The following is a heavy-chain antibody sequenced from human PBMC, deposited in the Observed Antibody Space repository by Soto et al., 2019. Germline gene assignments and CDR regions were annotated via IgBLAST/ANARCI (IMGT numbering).Heavy chain of an antibody. CDR1: GFTFSGYA. CDR3: ARDFCAGDCYQDY. V-gene: IGHV3-30-3*01. J-gene: IGHJ4*02. Sequence: VQLVESGGGVVQPGRSLRLSCAASGFTFSGYAMHWVRQAPGKGLEWVAVISYDGSNKYYADSVKGRFTISRDNSKNTLYLQMNSLRAEDTAVYFCARDFCAGDCYQDYWGQGTLVTVSS. CDR2: ISYDGSNK. D-gene: IGHD2-21*02.